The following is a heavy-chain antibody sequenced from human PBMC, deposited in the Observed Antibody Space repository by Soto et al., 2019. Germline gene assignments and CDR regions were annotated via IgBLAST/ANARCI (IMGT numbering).Heavy chain of an antibody. CDR2: IYYSGST. D-gene: IGHD3-10*01. V-gene: IGHV4-59*12. J-gene: IGHJ3*02. CDR1: GGSINTYY. Sequence: PSETLSLTCTVSGGSINTYYWSWFRQPPGKGLEWIGYIYYSGSTTYNPSLKSRVTISVDTSKNQFSLKLSSVTAADTAVYYCASQLVYGSGGRAFDIWGQGTMVTVSS. CDR3: ASQLVYGSGGRAFDI.